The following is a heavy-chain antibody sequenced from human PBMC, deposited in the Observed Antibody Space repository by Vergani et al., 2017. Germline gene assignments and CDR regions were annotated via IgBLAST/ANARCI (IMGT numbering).Heavy chain of an antibody. CDR1: GFTFSSYG. D-gene: IGHD3-22*01. Sequence: QVQLVESGGGVVQPGRSLRLSCAASGFTFSSYGMHWVRQAPGKGPEWVAVISYDGSNKYYADSVKGRFTISRDNSKNTLYLQMNSLRAEDTAVYYCAKAPAYYYDSSGYSPPGEYWGQGTLVTVSS. V-gene: IGHV3-30*18. CDR3: AKAPAYYYDSSGYSPPGEY. CDR2: ISYDGSNK. J-gene: IGHJ4*02.